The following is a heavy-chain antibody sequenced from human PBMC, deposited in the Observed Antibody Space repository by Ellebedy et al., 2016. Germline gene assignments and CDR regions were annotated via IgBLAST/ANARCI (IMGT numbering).Heavy chain of an antibody. CDR1: GGSVSSGSYY. CDR3: ARWRVVAALRYYYYGMDV. D-gene: IGHD2-15*01. Sequence: SETLSLTXTVSGGSVSSGSYYWSWIRQPPGKGLEWIGYIYYSGSTNYNPSLKSRVTISVDTSKNQFSLKLSSVTAADTAVYYCARWRVVAALRYYYYGMDVWGQGTTVTVSS. CDR2: IYYSGST. J-gene: IGHJ6*02. V-gene: IGHV4-61*01.